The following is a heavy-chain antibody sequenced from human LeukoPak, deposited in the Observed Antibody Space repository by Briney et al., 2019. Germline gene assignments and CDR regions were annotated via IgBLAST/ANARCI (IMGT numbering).Heavy chain of an antibody. J-gene: IGHJ4*02. CDR3: AKGRIFGVVIYPFDY. CDR1: GFTFSSYA. D-gene: IGHD3-3*01. CDR2: ISGSGGST. Sequence: PGGSLRLSCAASGFTFSSYAMSWVRQAPGKGLEWVSAISGSGGSTYYADSVKGRFTISRDNSKNTLYLQMNSLRAEDTAVYYCAKGRIFGVVIYPFDYWGQGTLVTLSS. V-gene: IGHV3-23*01.